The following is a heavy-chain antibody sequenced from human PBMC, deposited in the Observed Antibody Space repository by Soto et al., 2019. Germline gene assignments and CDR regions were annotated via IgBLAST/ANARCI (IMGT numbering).Heavy chain of an antibody. CDR2: ISWHSGTI. V-gene: IGHV3-9*01. CDR1: GFTFDDYA. D-gene: IGHD6-13*01. Sequence: EVQLVESGGGLVQPGRSLRLSCAASGFTFDDYAMHWVRQAPGKGLEWVSGISWHSGTIVYADSVKGRFTISRDNAKNSLYLQMNSLRGEDTALYYCAKDMRGGSSSSRYYYGLDFWGQGTTVTVSS. J-gene: IGHJ6*02. CDR3: AKDMRGGSSSSRYYYGLDF.